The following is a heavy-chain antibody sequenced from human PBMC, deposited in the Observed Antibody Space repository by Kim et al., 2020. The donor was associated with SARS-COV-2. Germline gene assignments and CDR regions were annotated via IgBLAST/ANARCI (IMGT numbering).Heavy chain of an antibody. V-gene: IGHV4-59*01. D-gene: IGHD6-13*01. CDR3: ARASSSWYPNAFDI. J-gene: IGHJ3*02. Sequence: NPSLKSRVTISVDTSKTQFSLKLSSVTAADTAVYYCARASSSWYPNAFDIWGQGTMVTVSS.